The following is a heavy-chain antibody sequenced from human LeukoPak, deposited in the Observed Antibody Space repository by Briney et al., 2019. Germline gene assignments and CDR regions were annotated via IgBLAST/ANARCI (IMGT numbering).Heavy chain of an antibody. V-gene: IGHV1-8*03. CDR3: ARASSRST. J-gene: IGHJ4*02. Sequence: GASVKVSCKASGYTFTSYDINWVRQATGQGLEWMGWMNPNSGNTGYAQKFQGRVTITRDMSTGTVYMELSSLRSEDTAVYYCARASSRSTWGQGTLVTVSS. CDR2: MNPNSGNT. CDR1: GYTFTSYD.